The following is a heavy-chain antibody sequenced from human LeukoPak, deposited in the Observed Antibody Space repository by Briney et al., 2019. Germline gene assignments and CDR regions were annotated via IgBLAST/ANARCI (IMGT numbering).Heavy chain of an antibody. CDR2: INPNSGGT. CDR1: GYTFTGYY. Sequence: GASVKVSCKASGYTFTGYYMHWVRQAPGQGLEWMGWINPNSGGTNYAQKFQGRVTMTTDTSTSTAYMELRSLRSDDTAVYYCARGTVVITFSSAFDIWGQGTMVTVSS. CDR3: ARGTVVITFSSAFDI. J-gene: IGHJ3*02. D-gene: IGHD3-22*01. V-gene: IGHV1-2*02.